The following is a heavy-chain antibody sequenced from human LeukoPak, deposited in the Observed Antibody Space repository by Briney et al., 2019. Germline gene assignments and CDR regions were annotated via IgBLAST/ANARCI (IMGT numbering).Heavy chain of an antibody. D-gene: IGHD3-22*01. CDR2: ISGSGGST. CDR3: AKTWSRPYYYDSSGYATF. V-gene: IGHV3-23*01. J-gene: IGHJ4*02. CDR1: RFTFSSYA. Sequence: PGGSLRLSCAASRFTFSSYAMSWVRQAPGKGLEWVSAISGSGGSTYYADSVKGRFTISRDNSKNTLYLQMNSLRAEDTAVYYCAKTWSRPYYYDSSGYATFWGQGTLVTVSS.